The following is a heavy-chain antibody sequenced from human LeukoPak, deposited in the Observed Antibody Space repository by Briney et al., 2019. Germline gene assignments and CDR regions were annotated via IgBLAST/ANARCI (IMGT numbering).Heavy chain of an antibody. D-gene: IGHD6-13*01. CDR3: ARTPLGQLGPFDY. CDR2: ISYDGSNK. Sequence: PGGSLRLSCAASGFTFSSYAMHWVRQAPGKGLEWVAVISYDGSNKYYADSVKGRFTISRDNSKNTLYLQMNSLRAEDTAVYYCARTPLGQLGPFDYWGQGTLVTVSS. V-gene: IGHV3-30-3*01. J-gene: IGHJ4*02. CDR1: GFTFSSYA.